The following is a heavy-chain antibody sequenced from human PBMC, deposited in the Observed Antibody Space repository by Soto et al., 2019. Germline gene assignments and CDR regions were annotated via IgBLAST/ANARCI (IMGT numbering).Heavy chain of an antibody. V-gene: IGHV3-30-3*01. D-gene: IGHD3-10*01. J-gene: IGHJ6*02. CDR1: GFTFSSYA. Sequence: GGSLRLSCAASGFTFSSYAMHWVRQAPGKGLEWVAVISYDGSNKYYADSVKGRFTISRDNSKNTLYLQMNSLRAEDTAVYYCARDHGRATMVRGVFYYYYYGMDVWGQGTTVTVSS. CDR3: ARDHGRATMVRGVFYYYYYGMDV. CDR2: ISYDGSNK.